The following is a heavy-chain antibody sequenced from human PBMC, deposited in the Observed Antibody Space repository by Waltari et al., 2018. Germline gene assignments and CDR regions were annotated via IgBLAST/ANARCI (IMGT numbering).Heavy chain of an antibody. CDR1: GVSLIRGGYF. V-gene: IGHV4-61*02. CDR2: IHHFGGT. J-gene: IGHJ6*03. Sequence: QVQLQESGPGLVKPSQTLSLTCDVSGVSLIRGGYFWSWVRQPAGKGLEWIGRIHHFGGTNYNPSLGSRVTMSLDMSKNRFSLRLSSVTAADTALYFCARCRYLEEHYYMDIWGKGTTVTVSS. D-gene: IGHD3-3*01. CDR3: ARCRYLEEHYYMDI.